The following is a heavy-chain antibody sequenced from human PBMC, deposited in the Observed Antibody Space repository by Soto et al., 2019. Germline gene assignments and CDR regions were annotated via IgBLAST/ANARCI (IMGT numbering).Heavy chain of an antibody. CDR3: AKDVVRGVGNPRVYYYNGMDV. CDR2: ISSKSNYI. V-gene: IGHV3-21*01. CDR1: GFTFSDYS. J-gene: IGHJ6*02. Sequence: VQLVESGGGLVKPGGSLRLSCAGSGFTFSDYSMNWVRQAPGKGLEWVASISSKSNYIFYAESVRGRFTISRDNAKNSLYLQMTSLRAEDAAVYYCAKDVVRGVGNPRVYYYNGMDVWGRGTTVIVSS. D-gene: IGHD3-10*01.